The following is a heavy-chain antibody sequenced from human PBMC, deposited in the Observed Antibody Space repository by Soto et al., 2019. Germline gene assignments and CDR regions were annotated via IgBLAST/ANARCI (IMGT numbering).Heavy chain of an antibody. D-gene: IGHD6-13*01. Sequence: QVQLQESGPGLVKPSETLSLSCTVSGASITDHYWTWIRQPPGQGLEWIGYVYYSGRTNYNPSLKSRVTMSVDMSKDQFSLILTSLTAADTAVYYCASFHGVASAGFDSWGQGTLVTVSS. V-gene: IGHV4-59*11. J-gene: IGHJ4*02. CDR1: GASITDHY. CDR3: ASFHGVASAGFDS. CDR2: VYYSGRT.